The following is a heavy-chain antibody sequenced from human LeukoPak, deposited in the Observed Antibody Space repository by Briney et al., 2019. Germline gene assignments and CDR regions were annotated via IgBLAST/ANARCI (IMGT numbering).Heavy chain of an antibody. CDR3: AREGGGTYNFDY. CDR1: GFTFTGYS. J-gene: IGHJ4*02. CDR2: ISGSTYYI. D-gene: IGHD1-26*01. V-gene: IGHV3-21*01. Sequence: GGSLRLSCATSGFTFTGYSMNWVRQAPGKGLEWVSSISGSTYYIYYADSVKGRFTISRDNAKNSLYLQMNSLRAEDTAVYYCAREGGGTYNFDYWGRGTLVTVSS.